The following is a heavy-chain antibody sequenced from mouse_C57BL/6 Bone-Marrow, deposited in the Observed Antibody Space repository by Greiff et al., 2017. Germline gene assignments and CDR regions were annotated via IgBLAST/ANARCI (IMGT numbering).Heavy chain of an antibody. Sequence: EVQLQQSGPGLVKPSQSLSLTCSVTGYSITSGYYWNWIRQFPGNKLEWMGYISYDGSNNYNPSLKNRISITRDTSKNQFFLKLNSVTTEDTATYYCAGERDYYGSFDYWGQGTTLTVSS. CDR1: GYSITSGYY. J-gene: IGHJ2*01. CDR2: ISYDGSN. D-gene: IGHD1-1*01. CDR3: AGERDYYGSFDY. V-gene: IGHV3-6*01.